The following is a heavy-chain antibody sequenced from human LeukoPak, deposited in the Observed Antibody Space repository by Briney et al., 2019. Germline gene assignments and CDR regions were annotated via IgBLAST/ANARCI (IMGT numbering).Heavy chain of an antibody. CDR2: IYHSGST. V-gene: IGHV4-38-2*01. D-gene: IGHD4-17*01. J-gene: IGHJ4*02. CDR3: ARHHRYGDRLFDY. CDR1: GYSISSGYY. Sequence: PSETLSLTCAVSGYSISSGYYWGWIRQPPGKGLEWIGSIYHSGSTYYNPSLKSRVTISVDTSKNQFSLKLSSATAADTAVYYCARHHRYGDRLFDYWGQGTLVTVSS.